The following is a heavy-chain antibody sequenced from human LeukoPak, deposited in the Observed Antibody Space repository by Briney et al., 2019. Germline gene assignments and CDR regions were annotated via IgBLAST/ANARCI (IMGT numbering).Heavy chain of an antibody. Sequence: GESRKISCKGSGYSFINYWIGWVRQMPDKGLEWMGIIYPGNSDIRYSPSFQGQVTISVDKSINTAYLQWTSLKASDTAIYYRTTGRFCSGGSCSSSFDFWGQGTLLTVPS. CDR2: IYPGNSDI. J-gene: IGHJ4*02. CDR3: TTGRFCSGGSCSSSFDF. V-gene: IGHV5-51*01. CDR1: GYSFINYW. D-gene: IGHD2-15*01.